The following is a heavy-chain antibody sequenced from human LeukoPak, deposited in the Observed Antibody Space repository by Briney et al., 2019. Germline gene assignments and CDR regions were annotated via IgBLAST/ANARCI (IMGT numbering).Heavy chain of an antibody. Sequence: ASVKVSCKASGYSFTSYGISWVRQAPGQGLEWMGWISAYNGNTNYAQKLQGRVTMTTDTSTSTAYMELRSLRSDDTAVYYCARQTGTTIRGYYYYYMDVWGKGTTVTVSS. CDR3: ARQTGTTIRGYYYYYMDV. V-gene: IGHV1-18*01. D-gene: IGHD1-1*01. J-gene: IGHJ6*03. CDR2: ISAYNGNT. CDR1: GYSFTSYG.